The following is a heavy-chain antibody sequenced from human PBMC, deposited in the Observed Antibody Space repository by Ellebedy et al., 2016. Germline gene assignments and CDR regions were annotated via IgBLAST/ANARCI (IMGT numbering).Heavy chain of an antibody. V-gene: IGHV1-8*01. CDR2: MNPNSGNT. Sequence: ASVKVSXKASGYTFTSYDINWVRQATGQGLEWMGWMNPNSGNTGYAQKFQGRVTMTRNTSISTAYMELSSLRSEDTAVYYCARDRWAPNWFDPWGQGTLVTVSS. D-gene: IGHD1-26*01. CDR1: GYTFTSYD. CDR3: ARDRWAPNWFDP. J-gene: IGHJ5*02.